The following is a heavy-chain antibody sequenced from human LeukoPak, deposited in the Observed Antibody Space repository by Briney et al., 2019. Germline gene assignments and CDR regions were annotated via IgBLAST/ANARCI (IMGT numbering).Heavy chain of an antibody. V-gene: IGHV4-4*07. CDR2: VYTSGST. CDR1: GGSISGYY. CDR3: ARLVVEMATITYYYYYMDV. J-gene: IGHJ6*03. Sequence: SETLSLTCSVSGGSISGYYWTWIRQPAGKGLEWIGRVYTSGSTHYNPSLKTRLTMSVDTSKNQFSLKLSSVTAADTAVYYCARLVVEMATITYYYYYMDVWGKGTTVTVSS. D-gene: IGHD5-24*01.